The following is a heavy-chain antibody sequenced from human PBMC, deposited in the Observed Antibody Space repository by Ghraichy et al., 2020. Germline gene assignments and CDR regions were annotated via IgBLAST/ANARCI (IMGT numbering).Heavy chain of an antibody. V-gene: IGHV3-21*01. CDR2: IGSSRSYI. Sequence: GGSLRLSCAASGFTFSSCNMNWVRQAPGKGLEWVSSIGSSRSYIYYADSLKGRFTISRDNAKNSLYLQMDSLRAKDTAVYYCARGPHPFYHYYGMDVWGQGTTVTVSS. J-gene: IGHJ6*02. CDR1: GFTFSSCN. CDR3: ARGPHPFYHYYGMDV.